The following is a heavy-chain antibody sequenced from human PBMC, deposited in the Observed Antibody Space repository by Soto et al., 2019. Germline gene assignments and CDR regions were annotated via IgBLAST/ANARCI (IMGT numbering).Heavy chain of an antibody. V-gene: IGHV3-23*01. J-gene: IGHJ5*02. D-gene: IGHD2-8*02. Sequence: EVQLLESGGSLVQPGGSLRLSCAASGFTFSTYAMSWVRQAPGKGLEWVSGVSGSGGSTYYAESVQGRFTISRDNSKNTVSLPMKNLTAEDTAVYHCAKLQDGGPLSWLFDPWGQGTLVTVSS. CDR1: GFTFSTYA. CDR3: AKLQDGGPLSWLFDP. CDR2: VSGSGGST.